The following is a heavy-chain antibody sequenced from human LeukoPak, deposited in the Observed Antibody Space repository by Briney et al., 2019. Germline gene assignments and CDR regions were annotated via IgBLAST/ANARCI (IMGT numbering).Heavy chain of an antibody. V-gene: IGHV4-39*07. J-gene: IGHJ5*02. Sequence: KASETLSLTCTVSGGSISSSSYYWGWVRQPPGKGLEWIGTVYYSGSTYYNPSLESRVTISVDTSKNQFSLKLSSVTAADTAVYYCARDGSPRGRVVVTAIKWRGTYNWFDPWGQGTLVTVSS. D-gene: IGHD2-21*02. CDR1: GGSISSSSYY. CDR3: ARDGSPRGRVVVTAIKWRGTYNWFDP. CDR2: VYYSGST.